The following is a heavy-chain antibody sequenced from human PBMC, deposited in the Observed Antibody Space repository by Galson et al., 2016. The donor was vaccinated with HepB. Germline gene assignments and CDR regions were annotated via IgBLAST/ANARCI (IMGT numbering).Heavy chain of an antibody. J-gene: IGHJ4*02. CDR1: GFTFSSYA. Sequence: SLRLSCAASGFTFSSYAMSWVRQAPGKGLEWVSVISDSGDGKLYADSVKGRFTTSRDNSENTLYLQMNSLRAEDTALYYCARVPGYRGSPSCRLLDDWGQGTLVTVSS. CDR2: ISDSGDGK. D-gene: IGHD2-2*01. V-gene: IGHV3-23*01. CDR3: ARVPGYRGSPSCRLLDD.